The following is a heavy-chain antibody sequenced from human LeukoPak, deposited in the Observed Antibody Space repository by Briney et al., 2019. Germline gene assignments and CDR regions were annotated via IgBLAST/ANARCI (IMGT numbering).Heavy chain of an antibody. CDR1: GYTFTSYY. D-gene: IGHD3-3*01. CDR3: TQYDFWSGYHD. CDR2: INPSGGST. J-gene: IGHJ4*02. V-gene: IGHV1-46*01. Sequence: ASVKVSCKASGYTFTSYYMHWVRQAPGQGLEWMGIINPSGGSTSYAQKFQGRVTITRDTSASTAYMELSSLRSEDTAVYYCTQYDFWSGYHDWGQGTLVTVSS.